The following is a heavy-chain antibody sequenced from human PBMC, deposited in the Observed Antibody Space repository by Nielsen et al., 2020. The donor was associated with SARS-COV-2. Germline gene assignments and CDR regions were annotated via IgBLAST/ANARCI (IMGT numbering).Heavy chain of an antibody. Sequence: SETLSLTCTVSGGSISSSSYYWGWIRQPPGKGLEWIGSIYYSGSTYYNPSPKSRVTISVDTSKNQFSLKLSSVTAADTAVYYCARPVYSASWFDPWGQGTLVTVSS. CDR3: ARPVYSASWFDP. CDR2: IYYSGST. CDR1: GGSISSSSYY. J-gene: IGHJ5*02. V-gene: IGHV4-39*01. D-gene: IGHD1-26*01.